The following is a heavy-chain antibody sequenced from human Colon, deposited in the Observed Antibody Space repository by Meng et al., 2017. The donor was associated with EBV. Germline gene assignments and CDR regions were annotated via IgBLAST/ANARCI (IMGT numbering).Heavy chain of an antibody. V-gene: IGHV4-31*03. Sequence: QGQLEGWGPGRVKPSQTLPLTCTVSVGSVSSGGYYWTWIRQHPGKGLEWFGHIYYSGSTFYNPSLKRRVIISIATSKNQFSLNLRSVTAADTAVYYCARVSSGWDYFDYWGQGTLVTVSS. CDR1: VGSVSSGGYY. D-gene: IGHD6-19*01. J-gene: IGHJ4*02. CDR2: IYYSGST. CDR3: ARVSSGWDYFDY.